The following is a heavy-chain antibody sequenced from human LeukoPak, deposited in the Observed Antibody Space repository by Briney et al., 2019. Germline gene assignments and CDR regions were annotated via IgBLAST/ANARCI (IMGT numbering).Heavy chain of an antibody. V-gene: IGHV4-39*07. CDR3: ARDFGYGDYSPSYYFDY. Sequence: PSETLSLTCTVSGGSISSSSYYWGWIRQPPGKGLEWIGSIYYSGSTYYNPSLKSRVTISVDTSKNQFSLKLSSVTAADTAVYYCARDFGYGDYSPSYYFDYWGQGTLVTVSS. J-gene: IGHJ4*02. CDR2: IYYSGST. D-gene: IGHD4-17*01. CDR1: GGSISSSSYY.